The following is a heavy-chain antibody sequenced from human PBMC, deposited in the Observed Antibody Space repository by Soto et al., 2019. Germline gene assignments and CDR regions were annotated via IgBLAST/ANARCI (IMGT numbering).Heavy chain of an antibody. Sequence: ASETLSLTCTVSGGSISSGDYYWSWIRQPPGKGLEWIGYIYYSGSTYYNPSLKSRVTISVDTSKNQFSLKLSSVTAADTAVYYCARVSGSSSFYYYYGMDVWGQGTTVTVSS. J-gene: IGHJ6*01. D-gene: IGHD6-6*01. CDR1: GGSISSGDYY. CDR2: IYYSGST. V-gene: IGHV4-30-4*01. CDR3: ARVSGSSSFYYYYGMDV.